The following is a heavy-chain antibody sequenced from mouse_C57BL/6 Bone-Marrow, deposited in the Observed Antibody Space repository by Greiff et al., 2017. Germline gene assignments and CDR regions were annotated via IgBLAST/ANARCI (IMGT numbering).Heavy chain of an antibody. D-gene: IGHD2-4*01. J-gene: IGHJ1*03. V-gene: IGHV5-17*01. CDR1: GFTFSDYG. CDR3: ARRDDYDGYWYFDV. Sequence: EVQLVESGGGLVKPGGSLKLSCAASGFTFSDYGMHWVRQAPEKGLEWVAYISSGSSTIYYADTVKGRFTISRANAKNTLFLQMTSLRSEDTAMYYCARRDDYDGYWYFDVWGTGTTVTVSS. CDR2: ISSGSSTI.